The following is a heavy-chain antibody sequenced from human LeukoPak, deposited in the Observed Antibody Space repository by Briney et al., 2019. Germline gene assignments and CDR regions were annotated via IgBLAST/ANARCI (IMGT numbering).Heavy chain of an antibody. Sequence: SETLSLTCTVSRGSISSYYWSWIRQPPGKGLEWIGNIYDSGSTNYNPSLKSRVTTSAHTPKNQCSLRLSSVSAADTAVYYCARQSISGSSLSYFDYWGQGTLVNVSS. V-gene: IGHV4-59*01. J-gene: IGHJ4*02. D-gene: IGHD3-22*01. CDR2: IYDSGST. CDR1: RGSISSYY. CDR3: ARQSISGSSLSYFDY.